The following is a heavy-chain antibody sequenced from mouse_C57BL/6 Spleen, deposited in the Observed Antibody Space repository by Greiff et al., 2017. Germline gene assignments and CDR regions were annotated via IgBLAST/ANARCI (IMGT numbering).Heavy chain of an antibody. V-gene: IGHV1-52*01. CDR3: ARFITTAYYFDY. CDR2: IDPSDSET. CDR1: GYTFTSYW. Sequence: QVQLQQPGAELVRPGSSVKLSCKASGYTFTSYWMHWVKQRPIQGLEWIGNIDPSDSETHYNQKFKDKATLTVDKSSSAAYMQLSSLTSEDFAVYYCARFITTAYYFDYWGQGTTLTVSS. D-gene: IGHD1-1*01. J-gene: IGHJ2*01.